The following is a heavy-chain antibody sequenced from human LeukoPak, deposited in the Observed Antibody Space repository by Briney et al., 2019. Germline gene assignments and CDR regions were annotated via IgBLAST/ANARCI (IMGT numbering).Heavy chain of an antibody. CDR2: INAGNGNT. V-gene: IGHV1-3*03. CDR1: GYTFADYY. CDR3: ARGIWTSHTVGYYFDH. Sequence: ASVKVSCKASGYTFADYYMNWVRQAPGQRLEWMGWINAGNGNTKYSQDFQGRVTITRDTSATTAYMELSSLRSEDMAVYYCARGIWTSHTVGYYFDHWGQGTLVTVSS. J-gene: IGHJ4*02. D-gene: IGHD2-8*02.